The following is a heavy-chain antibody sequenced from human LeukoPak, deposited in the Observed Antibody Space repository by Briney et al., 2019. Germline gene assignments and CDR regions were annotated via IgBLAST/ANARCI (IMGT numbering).Heavy chain of an antibody. Sequence: ASVKVSCKASGYTFTTYGISWVRQAPGQGLEWVGWISTYNGNTNYAQRLEDRVTITTDTASRTTYMELKSLASDDTAVYYCARAGDCSGGDCFKPSDYWGQGTLVAVSS. D-gene: IGHD2-15*01. CDR1: GYTFTTYG. CDR3: ARAGDCSGGDCFKPSDY. CDR2: ISTYNGNT. V-gene: IGHV1-18*01. J-gene: IGHJ4*02.